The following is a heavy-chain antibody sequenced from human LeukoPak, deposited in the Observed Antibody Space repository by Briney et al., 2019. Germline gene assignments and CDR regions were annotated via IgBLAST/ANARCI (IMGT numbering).Heavy chain of an antibody. V-gene: IGHV4-39*07. CDR1: GGSINSSSYY. Sequence: PSETLSLTCSVSGGSINSSSYYWGWIRQPPGKGLEWIGTIYYSGSTYYNPSLKSRVTISVDTSKNQFSLQLNSVTAADTAVYYCARGRGGYDYFDYWGQGTLVTVSS. J-gene: IGHJ4*02. CDR2: IYYSGST. CDR3: ARGRGGYDYFDY. D-gene: IGHD5-12*01.